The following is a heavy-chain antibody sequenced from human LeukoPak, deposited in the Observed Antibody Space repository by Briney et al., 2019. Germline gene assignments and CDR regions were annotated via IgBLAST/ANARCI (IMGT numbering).Heavy chain of an antibody. V-gene: IGHV4-39*01. CDR3: ARRTTNDKWMTNKGGYYFDY. Sequence: SETLSLTCTVSGGSISSSGFHWRWIRQPPGKGLEWIGTIYYSGSTYYNPSLKSRVTISIDTSKNQFSLRLTSVTAADTAVYSCARRTTNDKWMTNKGGYYFDYWGQGTLVTVSS. CDR1: GGSISSSGFH. CDR2: IYYSGST. D-gene: IGHD1-1*01. J-gene: IGHJ4*02.